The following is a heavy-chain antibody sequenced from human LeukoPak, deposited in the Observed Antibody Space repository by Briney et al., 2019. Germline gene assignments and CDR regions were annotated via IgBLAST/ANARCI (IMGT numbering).Heavy chain of an antibody. Sequence: SETLSLTRSVAGGSISTYYWSWIRPHPGKGLEWIGYIYYTGTTNYNPSLRSRVTMSVDTSRNQFSLRLSSVTAADTAVYYCAREDPQTTVPEGMDVWGHGTTVIVSS. J-gene: IGHJ6*02. D-gene: IGHD4-17*01. V-gene: IGHV4-59*01. CDR1: GGSISTYY. CDR3: AREDPQTTVPEGMDV. CDR2: IYYTGTT.